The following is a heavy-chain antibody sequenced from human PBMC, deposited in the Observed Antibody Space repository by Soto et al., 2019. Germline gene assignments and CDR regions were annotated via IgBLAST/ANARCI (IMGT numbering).Heavy chain of an antibody. J-gene: IGHJ4*02. D-gene: IGHD4-17*01. CDR3: ARDGGYGGNSGGL. CDR1: GGSMSSYY. Sequence: PSETLSLTCTVSGGSMSSYYWSWIRQPPGKGLEWIGYIYYSGSTNYNPSLKSRVTISVDTSKNQFSLKLSSVTAADTAVYYCARDGGYGGNSGGLWGQGTLVTVSS. V-gene: IGHV4-59*01. CDR2: IYYSGST.